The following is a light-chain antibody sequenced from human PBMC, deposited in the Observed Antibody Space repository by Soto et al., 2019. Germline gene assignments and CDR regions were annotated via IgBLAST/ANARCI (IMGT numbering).Light chain of an antibody. CDR3: QQYNNYPRT. V-gene: IGKV3-15*01. J-gene: IGKJ1*01. CDR1: QSVSSN. CDR2: GAS. Sequence: EIVMTQSPATLSVSPGERATLSCRASQSVSSNLAWYQQKPGQAPRLLIYGASTRATGTPARFSGSGSGTEFTLTISSLQSEDFAVYYCQQYNNYPRTFGQGTKVEIK.